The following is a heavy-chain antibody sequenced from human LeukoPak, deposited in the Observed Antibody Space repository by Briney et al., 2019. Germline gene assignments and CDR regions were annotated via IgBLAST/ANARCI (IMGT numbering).Heavy chain of an antibody. J-gene: IGHJ4*02. CDR2: IGKSGHT. Sequence: GGSLRLSCAASGFTFSSYDMHWVRHVTGKGLEWVSGIGKSGHTYYAGSVKGRFTISRENAKNSLYLQLNDLRTADTAVYYCASGAEGWNYWGQGTLVTVSS. D-gene: IGHD2-15*01. CDR1: GFTFSSYD. CDR3: ASGAEGWNY. V-gene: IGHV3-13*01.